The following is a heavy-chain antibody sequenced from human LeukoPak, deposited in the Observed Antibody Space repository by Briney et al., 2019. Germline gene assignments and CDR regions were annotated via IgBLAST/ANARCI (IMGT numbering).Heavy chain of an antibody. J-gene: IGHJ4*02. D-gene: IGHD3-10*01. CDR2: INPNSGGT. CDR3: ARVFGLHYGSGSLGY. CDR1: GYTFTGYF. Sequence: GASVKVSCKASGYTFTGYFMHWVRQAPGQGLEWMGWINPNSGGTNYAQKFQGRVTMTRDTSISTAYMELSRLRSDDTAVYYCARVFGLHYGSGSLGYRGQGTLVTVSS. V-gene: IGHV1-2*02.